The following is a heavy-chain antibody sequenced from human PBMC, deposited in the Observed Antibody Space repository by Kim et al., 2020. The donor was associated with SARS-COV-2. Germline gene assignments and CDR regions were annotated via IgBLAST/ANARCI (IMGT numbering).Heavy chain of an antibody. CDR1: GGSFSGYY. V-gene: IGHV4-34*01. Sequence: SETLSLTCAVYGGSFSGYYWSWIRQPPGKGLEWIGEINHSGSTNYNPSLKSRVTISVDTSKNQFSLKLSSVTAADTAVYYCARGRIWFGELLTQKTYNWFDPWGQGTLVTVSS. CDR2: INHSGST. CDR3: ARGRIWFGELLTQKTYNWFDP. D-gene: IGHD3-10*01. J-gene: IGHJ5*02.